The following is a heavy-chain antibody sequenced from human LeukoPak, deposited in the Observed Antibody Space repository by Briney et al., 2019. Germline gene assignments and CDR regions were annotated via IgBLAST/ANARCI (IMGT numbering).Heavy chain of an antibody. D-gene: IGHD6-6*01. J-gene: IGHJ4*02. CDR2: ISSSSSTI. Sequence: PGGSLRLSCAASGFTFSTYEMNWVRQAPGKGLEWVSYISSSSSTIYYADSVKGRFTISRDDSKNTLYLQMNSLRAEDTAIYYCAKGAAHYYFDYWGQGTLVTVST. CDR1: GFTFSTYE. V-gene: IGHV3-48*03. CDR3: AKGAAHYYFDY.